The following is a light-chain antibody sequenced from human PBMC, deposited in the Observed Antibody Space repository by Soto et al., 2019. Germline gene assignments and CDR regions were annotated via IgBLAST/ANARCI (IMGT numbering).Light chain of an antibody. CDR3: QQYGSSRWT. CDR1: QSVSSSY. V-gene: IGKV3-20*01. Sequence: ETALTQSPGTLSLSPGERATLSCWASQSVSSSYLAWYQQKPGQAPRLLIYGASSRATGTPDRFSGSGPGTDFTLTISRLEPEDFAMYYCQQYGSSRWTFGQVTKVEIK. J-gene: IGKJ1*01. CDR2: GAS.